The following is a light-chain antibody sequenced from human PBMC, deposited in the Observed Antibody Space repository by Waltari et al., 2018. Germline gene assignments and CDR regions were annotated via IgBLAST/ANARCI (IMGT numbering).Light chain of an antibody. CDR1: QSVSSY. CDR2: DAS. CDR3: QQRSNWPPT. V-gene: IGKV3-11*01. J-gene: IGKJ3*01. Sequence: EIVLTQSPATLSLSPGERATLSCRASQSVSSYLAWYQQKPGQAHRLLIYDASNRATGIPARFSGSGSGTDFTLTISNLEPEDFAVYYCQQRSNWPPTFGPGTKVDI.